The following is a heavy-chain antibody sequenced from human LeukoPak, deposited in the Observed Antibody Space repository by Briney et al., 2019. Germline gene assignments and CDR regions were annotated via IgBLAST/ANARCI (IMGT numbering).Heavy chain of an antibody. J-gene: IGHJ4*02. CDR1: GFTFSSYS. V-gene: IGHV3-21*01. CDR3: AGGPNNWITWDY. D-gene: IGHD1-1*01. Sequence: PGGSLRLSCAASGFTFSSYSMNWVRQVPGKGLEWVSSISSSSSYIYYADSVKGRFTISRDNAKNSLYLQMNSLRAEDTAVYYCAGGPNNWITWDYWGQGTLVTVSS. CDR2: ISSSSSYI.